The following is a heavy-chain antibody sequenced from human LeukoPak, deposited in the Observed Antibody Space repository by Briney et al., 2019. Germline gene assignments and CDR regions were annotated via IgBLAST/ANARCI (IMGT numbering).Heavy chain of an antibody. CDR2: IYPGDSDT. D-gene: IGHD3-22*01. CDR3: ARQYYYDSSGYYPDAFDI. V-gene: IGHV5-51*01. CDR1: GSFFTSYW. Sequence: GASLKISCESSGSFFTSYWIGWGRQLAGKGLEWMELIYPGDSDTRDSPSFQGQVIISADHSTSTPYLQWTSLKASDTAMYYCARQYYYDSSGYYPDAFDIWGQGTMVTVSS. J-gene: IGHJ3*02.